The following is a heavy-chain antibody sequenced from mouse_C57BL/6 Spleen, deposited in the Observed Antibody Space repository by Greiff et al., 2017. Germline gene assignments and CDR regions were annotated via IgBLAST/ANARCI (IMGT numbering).Heavy chain of an antibody. CDR2: INPSNGGT. Sequence: QVQLQQPGTELVKPGASVKLSYKASGYTFTSYWMHWVKQRPGQGLEWIGNINPSNGGTNYNEKFKSKATLTVDKSSSTAYMQLSSLTSEDSAVYYCARDDGYSYYFDYWGQGTTLTVSS. CDR3: ARDDGYSYYFDY. V-gene: IGHV1-53*01. CDR1: GYTFTSYW. J-gene: IGHJ2*01. D-gene: IGHD2-3*01.